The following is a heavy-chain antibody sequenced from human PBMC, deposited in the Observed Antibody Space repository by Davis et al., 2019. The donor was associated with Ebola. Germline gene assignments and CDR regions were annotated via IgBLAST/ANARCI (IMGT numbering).Heavy chain of an antibody. CDR3: ARDLCTGGVCSDY. CDR2: IYYSGTT. Sequence: SETLSLTCTVSGGSIGSYYWSWIRQPPGKGLEWIAYIYYSGTTSYNPSLKSRVTISVDTSKNQFSLKLSSVTAADTAVYYCARDLCTGGVCSDYWGQGTLVTVSS. J-gene: IGHJ4*02. CDR1: GGSIGSYY. D-gene: IGHD2-8*02. V-gene: IGHV4-59*12.